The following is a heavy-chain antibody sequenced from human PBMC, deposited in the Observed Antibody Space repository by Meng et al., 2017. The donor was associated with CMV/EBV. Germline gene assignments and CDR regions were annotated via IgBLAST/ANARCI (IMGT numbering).Heavy chain of an antibody. Sequence: SVKVSCKASGGTFSSYAISWVRQAPGQGLEWMGGIIPIFGTANYAQKFQGRVTITTDESTSTAYMELSSLRSEDTAVYYCATKDSVVVPADLEYGMDVWGQGTTVTVSS. CDR3: ATKDSVVVPADLEYGMDV. D-gene: IGHD2-2*01. CDR2: IIPIFGTA. CDR1: GGTFSSYA. J-gene: IGHJ6*02. V-gene: IGHV1-69*05.